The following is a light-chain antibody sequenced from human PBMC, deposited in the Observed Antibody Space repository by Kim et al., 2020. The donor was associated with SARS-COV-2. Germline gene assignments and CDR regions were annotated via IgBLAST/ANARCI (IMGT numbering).Light chain of an antibody. J-gene: IGKJ2*01. CDR3: QQYNNWPYT. V-gene: IGKV3-15*01. CDR2: GAS. Sequence: EIVMTQSTATLSVSPGERATLSCRASQSVSSNLAWYQQKPGQAPRLLIYGASTRATGIPSRFSGSGSGTEFTLTISSLQSEDFAVYSCQQYNNWPYTFGQGTKLEI. CDR1: QSVSSN.